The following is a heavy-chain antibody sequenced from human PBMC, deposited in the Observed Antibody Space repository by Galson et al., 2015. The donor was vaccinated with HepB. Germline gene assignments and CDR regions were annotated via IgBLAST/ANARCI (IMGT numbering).Heavy chain of an antibody. D-gene: IGHD3-10*01. CDR3: ARGYGSGNHYYHY. CDR1: GGTFSSYA. V-gene: IGHV1-69*13. J-gene: IGHJ4*02. Sequence: SVKASCKASGGTFSSYAIDWVRQAPGQGLEWMGGIIPIFGTGKYAQKFQGRVTITADESTSTAYMALSSLRSEDTAVYYCARGYGSGNHYYHYWGQGTLITVSS. CDR2: IIPIFGTG.